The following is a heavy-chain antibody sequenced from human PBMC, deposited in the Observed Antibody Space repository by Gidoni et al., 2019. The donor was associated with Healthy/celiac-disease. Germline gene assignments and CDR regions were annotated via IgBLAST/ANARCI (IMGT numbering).Heavy chain of an antibody. V-gene: IGHV3-15*01. CDR1: GFTFGNAW. J-gene: IGHJ4*02. CDR3: TTNPGIEDPDY. CDR2: IKSKTDGGTT. Sequence: EVQLVESGGGLVKPGGSLSLSCSDSGFTFGNAWLSWVRQAPGKGLEWVGRIKSKTDGGTTDYAAPVKGRFTISRDDSKNTLYLQMNSLKTEDTAVYYCTTNPGIEDPDYWGQGTLVTVSS. D-gene: IGHD2-21*01.